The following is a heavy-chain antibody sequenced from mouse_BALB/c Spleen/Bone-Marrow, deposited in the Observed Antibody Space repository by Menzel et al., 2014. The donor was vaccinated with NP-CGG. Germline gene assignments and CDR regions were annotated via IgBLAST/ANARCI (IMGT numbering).Heavy chain of an antibody. Sequence: QVQLQQSGAELARPGASVKLSCKASAYTFTSYWMQWVKQRPGQGLEWIGAIYPGDGDTRYTQKFKGKATLTADKSSSTAYMQLSSLASEDSAVYYCARGCYYGSTYGWYFDVWGAGTTVTVSS. CDR2: IYPGDGDT. CDR3: ARGCYYGSTYGWYFDV. V-gene: IGHV1-87*01. CDR1: AYTFTSYW. J-gene: IGHJ1*01. D-gene: IGHD1-1*01.